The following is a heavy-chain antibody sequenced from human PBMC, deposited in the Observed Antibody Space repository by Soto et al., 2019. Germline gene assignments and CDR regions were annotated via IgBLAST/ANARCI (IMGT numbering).Heavy chain of an antibody. D-gene: IGHD5-18*01. J-gene: IGHJ4*02. V-gene: IGHV1-8*01. Sequence: QVQLVQSGAEVKKPGASVKVSCKASGYTFTSYDINWVRQGTGQGLEWMGWMNPNSGNRGYAQKFQGRVTMSRNTSISTAYMELSSLRSEDTAVYYCAREGGYSYGFDYWGQGTLVTVSS. CDR2: MNPNSGNR. CDR3: AREGGYSYGFDY. CDR1: GYTFTSYD.